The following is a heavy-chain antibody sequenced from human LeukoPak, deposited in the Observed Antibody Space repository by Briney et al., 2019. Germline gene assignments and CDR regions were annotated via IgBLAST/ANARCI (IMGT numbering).Heavy chain of an antibody. CDR3: ARGGGNDYDTSGYYYLAAY. CDR2: IKKDGSDK. J-gene: IGHJ4*02. D-gene: IGHD3-22*01. V-gene: IGHV3-7*01. Sequence: GGSLRLSCAASGFTFSSYEMNWVRQAPGKGLEWVANIKKDGSDKNYVDSVKGRFTISRDNAKNSLFLQMNSLRAEDTAVYYCARGGGNDYDTSGYYYLAAYWGQGTLVTVSS. CDR1: GFTFSSYE.